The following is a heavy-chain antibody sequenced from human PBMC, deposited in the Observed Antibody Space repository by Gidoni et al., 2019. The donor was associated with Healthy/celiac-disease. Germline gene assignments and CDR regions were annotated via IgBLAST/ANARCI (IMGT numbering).Heavy chain of an antibody. V-gene: IGHV1-2*04. CDR3: ARDPGYGSVSYPAYFDY. CDR2: INPNSGGT. J-gene: IGHJ4*02. CDR1: GYTFTGYY. Sequence: QVQLVQSGAEVKKPGASVKVSCKASGYTFTGYYMHWVRQAPGQGHGWMGWINPNSGGTNYAQKFQGWVTMTRDTSSSTAYMELSRLRSDDTAVYYCARDPGYGSVSYPAYFDYWGQGTLVTVSS. D-gene: IGHD3-10*01.